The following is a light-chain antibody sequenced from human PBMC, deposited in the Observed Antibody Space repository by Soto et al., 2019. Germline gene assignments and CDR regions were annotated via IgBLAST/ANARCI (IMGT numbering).Light chain of an antibody. CDR1: QSVLYSSNNKNY. V-gene: IGKV4-1*01. CDR3: QQYYSTPWT. J-gene: IGKJ1*01. Sequence: DIVMTQSPDSLAVSLGERATINCKSSQSVLYSSNNKNYLAWYQQKPGQPPKLLIYWASTRESGVPDRFSGSGSRTVFTLTISRLQAEDVAVYYCQQYYSTPWTFGQGTKVEIK. CDR2: WAS.